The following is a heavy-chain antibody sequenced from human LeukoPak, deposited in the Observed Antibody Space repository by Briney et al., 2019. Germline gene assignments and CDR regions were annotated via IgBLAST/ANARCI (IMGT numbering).Heavy chain of an antibody. D-gene: IGHD3-10*01. CDR3: ARGNYYGSGSPDY. CDR1: GGSISSGGYY. CDR2: IYHSGST. J-gene: IGHJ4*02. Sequence: PSQTLSLTCTVSGGSISSGGYYWSWIRQPPGKGLEWIGYIYHSGSTYYNPSLKSRVTISVDTSKNQFSLKLSSATAADTAVYYCARGNYYGSGSPDYWGQGTLVTVSS. V-gene: IGHV4-30-2*01.